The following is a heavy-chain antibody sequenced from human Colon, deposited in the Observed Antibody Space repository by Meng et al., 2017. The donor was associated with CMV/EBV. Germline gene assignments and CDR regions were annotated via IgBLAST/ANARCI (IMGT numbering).Heavy chain of an antibody. CDR2: IWYDRSNK. Sequence: SRFTFSRYGMHRVHQAPGKGLEWVAVIWYDRSNKYYADSVKGRFTISGDNSKNTLYLQMNSLRAEDTAVYYCAKDRARQLVLSSFDYWGQGTLVTVSS. J-gene: IGHJ4*02. V-gene: IGHV3-33*06. CDR1: RFTFSRYG. CDR3: AKDRARQLVLSSFDY. D-gene: IGHD6-6*01.